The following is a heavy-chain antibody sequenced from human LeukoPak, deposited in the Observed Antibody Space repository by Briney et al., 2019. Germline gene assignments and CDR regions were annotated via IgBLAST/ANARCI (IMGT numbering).Heavy chain of an antibody. J-gene: IGHJ4*02. D-gene: IGHD3-10*01. V-gene: IGHV3-30*04. CDR3: ARDRQVRGVMSDY. CDR2: ISYDGSNK. Sequence: GGSLRLSCAASGFTFSSYAMHWVRQAPGEGLEWVAVISYDGSNKYYADSVKGRFTISRDNSKNTLYLQMNSLRAEDTAVYYCARDRQVRGVMSDYWGQGTLVTVSS. CDR1: GFTFSSYA.